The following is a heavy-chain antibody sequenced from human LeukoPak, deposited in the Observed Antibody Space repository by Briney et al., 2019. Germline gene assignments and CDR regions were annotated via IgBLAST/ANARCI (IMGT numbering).Heavy chain of an antibody. CDR3: AKGLDRHYDILTGYYNPFDY. Sequence: GGSLRLSCAASGFTFSSYAMSWVRQAPGKGLEWVSAISGSGGSTYYADSVKGRFTISRDISKNTLYLQMNSLRAEDTAVYYCAKGLDRHYDILTGYYNPFDYWGQGTLVTVSS. CDR1: GFTFSSYA. CDR2: ISGSGGST. D-gene: IGHD3-9*01. V-gene: IGHV3-23*01. J-gene: IGHJ4*02.